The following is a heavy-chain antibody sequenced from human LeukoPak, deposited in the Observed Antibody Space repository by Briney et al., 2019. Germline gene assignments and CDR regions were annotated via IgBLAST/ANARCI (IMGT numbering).Heavy chain of an antibody. CDR1: GFTFSSYG. J-gene: IGHJ4*02. V-gene: IGHV3-30*02. Sequence: QSGGSLRLSCAASGFTFSSYGTHWVRQAPGKGLEWVAFIRYDGSNKYYADSVKGRFTISRDNSKNTLYLQMNSLRAEDTAVYYCAKDLFVVVTAEVFNFDYWGQGTLVTVSS. D-gene: IGHD2-21*02. CDR3: AKDLFVVVTAEVFNFDY. CDR2: IRYDGSNK.